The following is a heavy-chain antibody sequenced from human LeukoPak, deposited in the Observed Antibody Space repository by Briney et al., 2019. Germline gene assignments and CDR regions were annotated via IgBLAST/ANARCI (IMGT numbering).Heavy chain of an antibody. CDR2: IVVGSGNT. D-gene: IGHD6-13*01. J-gene: IGHJ5*02. V-gene: IGHV1-58*01. Sequence: GTSVKASCKASGFTFTSSAVQWVRQARGQRLEWIGWIVVGSGNTNYAQKFQERVTITRDMSTSTAYMELSSLRSEDTAVYYCAAGQQLEEWAFDPWGQGTLVTVSS. CDR3: AAGQQLEEWAFDP. CDR1: GFTFTSSA.